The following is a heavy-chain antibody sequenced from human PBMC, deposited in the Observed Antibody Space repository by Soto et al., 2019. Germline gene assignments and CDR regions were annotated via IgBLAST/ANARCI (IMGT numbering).Heavy chain of an antibody. CDR1: GFTFSSYA. CDR2: ISYDGSNK. J-gene: IGHJ4*02. V-gene: IGHV3-30-3*01. D-gene: IGHD3-3*01. Sequence: QVQLVESGGGVVQPGRSLRLSCAASGFTFSSYAMHWVRQAPGKGLEWVAVISYDGSNKYYADSVKGRFTISRDNSKNTLYLQMNSLRAEDTAVYYCASYTIFGVVIPDRHYWGQGTLVTVSS. CDR3: ASYTIFGVVIPDRHY.